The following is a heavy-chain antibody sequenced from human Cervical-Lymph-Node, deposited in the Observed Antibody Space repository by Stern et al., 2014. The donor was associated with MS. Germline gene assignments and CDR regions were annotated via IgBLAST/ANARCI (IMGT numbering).Heavy chain of an antibody. V-gene: IGHV1-18*04. J-gene: IGHJ3*01. Sequence: VQLVESGAEVKRPGASVKVSCKAPGHTFSSYGITWVRQAPGQGLEWMGWIAANNHNTNPAQKFKGRVTMTTDTSTSTAYMELRSLRSDGTAIYFCARVAADAFDFWGQGTLVTVSS. D-gene: IGHD6-19*01. CDR1: GHTFSSYG. CDR2: IAANNHNT. CDR3: ARVAADAFDF.